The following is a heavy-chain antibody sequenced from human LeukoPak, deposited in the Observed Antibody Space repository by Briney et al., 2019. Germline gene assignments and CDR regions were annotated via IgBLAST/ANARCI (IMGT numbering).Heavy chain of an antibody. Sequence: GGSLRLSCVVSGFTFSSYSMNWVRQAPGKGLEWVSYISSSGRTIYYADSVKGRFTISRDNAKNSLYLQINSLRAEDTAVYYCARNTPEDAFDVWGQGTMVTVSS. CDR3: ARNTPEDAFDV. CDR1: GFTFSSYS. V-gene: IGHV3-48*04. CDR2: ISSSGRTI. J-gene: IGHJ3*01.